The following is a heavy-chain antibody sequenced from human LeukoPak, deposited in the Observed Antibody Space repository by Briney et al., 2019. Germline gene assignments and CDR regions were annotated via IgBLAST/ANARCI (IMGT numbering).Heavy chain of an antibody. V-gene: IGHV4-39*07. Sequence: SETLSLTCTVSGGSISSSSYYWGWIRQPPGKGLEWIGSIYYSGSTYYNPSLKSRVTISVDTSKNQFSLNLSSVTAEDTAVYYCAARDVDTAYYWGQGTLVTVSS. CDR3: AARDVDTAYY. CDR2: IYYSGST. J-gene: IGHJ4*02. D-gene: IGHD5-18*01. CDR1: GGSISSSSYY.